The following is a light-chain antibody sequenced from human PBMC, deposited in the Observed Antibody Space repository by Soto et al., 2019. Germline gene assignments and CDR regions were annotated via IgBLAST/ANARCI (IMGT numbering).Light chain of an antibody. CDR2: DAS. J-gene: IGKJ5*01. CDR3: QQRSNWPPIT. Sequence: EIVLTQSPGTLSLSPGERATLSCRASQSVSSSYLAWYQQKPGQAPRLLIYDASNRATGIPARFSGSGSGTDFTLTISSLEPEDFAVYYCQQRSNWPPITVGQGTRLEIK. V-gene: IGKV3D-20*02. CDR1: QSVSSSY.